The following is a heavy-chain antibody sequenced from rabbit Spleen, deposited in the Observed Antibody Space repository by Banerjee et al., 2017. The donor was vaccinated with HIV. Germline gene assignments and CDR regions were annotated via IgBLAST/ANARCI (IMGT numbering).Heavy chain of an antibody. V-gene: IGHV1S40*01. CDR1: GFSFSSSNY. Sequence: QSLEESGGDLVKPGASLTLTCTASGFSFSSSNYMCWVRQAPGKGLELIACIYADGSGRALYASWAKGRFTISKTSSTTVTLQMTSLTAADTATYFCARDTGSSFSSYGMDLWGPGTLVTVS. CDR3: ARDTGSSFSSYGMDL. J-gene: IGHJ6*01. CDR2: IYADGSGRA. D-gene: IGHD8-1*01.